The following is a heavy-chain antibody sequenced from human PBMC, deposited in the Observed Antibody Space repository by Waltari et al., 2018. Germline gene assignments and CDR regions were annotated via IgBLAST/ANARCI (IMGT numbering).Heavy chain of an antibody. D-gene: IGHD5-12*01. V-gene: IGHV3-23*01. CDR1: GFTFSSYA. CDR3: AKDLWLPHDY. Sequence: EVQLLESGGGLVQPGGSLRLSCAASGFTFSSYAMSWVRQAPGKGLEWFSDISNSGGTTYYADSVKGRFTNSRDNSKNTMYLQMNSLRVEDTAVYYCAKDLWLPHDYWGQGTLVTVSS. CDR2: ISNSGGTT. J-gene: IGHJ4*02.